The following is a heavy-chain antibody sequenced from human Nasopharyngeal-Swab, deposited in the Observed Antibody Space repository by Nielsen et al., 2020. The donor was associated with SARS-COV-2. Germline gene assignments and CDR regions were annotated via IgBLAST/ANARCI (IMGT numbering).Heavy chain of an antibody. Sequence: VKVSCKASGYTFTGYYMHWVRQAPGQGLEWMGRINPNSGGTNYAQKFQGRVTMTRDTSISTAYMELSRLRSDDTAVYYCARDLYSSSSTPDYWGQGTLVTVSS. CDR2: INPNSGGT. CDR3: ARDLYSSSSTPDY. CDR1: GYTFTGYY. V-gene: IGHV1-2*06. J-gene: IGHJ4*02. D-gene: IGHD6-6*01.